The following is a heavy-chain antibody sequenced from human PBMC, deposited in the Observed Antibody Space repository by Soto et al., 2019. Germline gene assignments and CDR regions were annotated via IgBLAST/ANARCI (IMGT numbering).Heavy chain of an antibody. CDR3: ANEPLKVATIHWLDP. CDR1: GFTFSSYA. Sequence: EVQLLESGGGLVQPGGSLRLSCAASGFTFSSYAMSWVRQAPGKGLEWVSAISGSGGSTYYADSVKGRFTISRDNSKNTLYLQRNSVRAADTAVYYCANEPLKVATIHWLDPWGQGTLVTVSS. V-gene: IGHV3-23*01. CDR2: ISGSGGST. D-gene: IGHD5-12*01. J-gene: IGHJ5*02.